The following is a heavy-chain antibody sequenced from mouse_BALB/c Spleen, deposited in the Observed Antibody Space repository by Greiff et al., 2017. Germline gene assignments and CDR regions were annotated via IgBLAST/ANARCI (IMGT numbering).Heavy chain of an antibody. CDR3: ARRGYGMDY. V-gene: IGHV5-12-1*01. CDR2: ISSGGGST. J-gene: IGHJ4*01. Sequence: EVQVVESGGGLVKPGGSLKLSCAASGFAFSSYDMSWVRQTPEKRLEWVAYISSGGGSTYYPDTVKGRFTISRDNAKNTLYLQMSSLKSEDTAMYYCARRGYGMDYWGQGTSVTVSS. CDR1: GFAFSSYD.